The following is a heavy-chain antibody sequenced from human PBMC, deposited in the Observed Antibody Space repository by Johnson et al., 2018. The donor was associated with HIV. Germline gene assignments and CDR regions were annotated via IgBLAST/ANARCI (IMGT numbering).Heavy chain of an antibody. Sequence: VQLVESGGGVVQTGGSLRLSCAASGFSVSSYYMSWVRQAPGKGLEWVSVLFSGGSTYYADSVKGRFTISRDNSKNTLYLQMNSLRAEDTAVYYCARACRDGYTCDAFDIWGQGTMVTVSS. CDR1: GFSVSSYY. V-gene: IGHV3-66*01. D-gene: IGHD5-24*01. J-gene: IGHJ3*02. CDR3: ARACRDGYTCDAFDI. CDR2: LFSGGST.